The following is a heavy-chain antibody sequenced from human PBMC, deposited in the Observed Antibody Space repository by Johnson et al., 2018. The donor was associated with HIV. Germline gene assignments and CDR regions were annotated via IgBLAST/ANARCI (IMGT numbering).Heavy chain of an antibody. D-gene: IGHD5-12*01. V-gene: IGHV3-30*02. CDR2: IRYDGSNK. CDR3: AKSLPGYDAFDI. Sequence: QVQLVESGGGLVKPGGSLRLSCAASGFTFSSYAMHWVRQAPGKGLEWVAVIRYDGSNKYYADSVKGRFTISRDNSKNTLYLQMNSLRAEDTAVYYCAKSLPGYDAFDIWGQGTMVTVSS. CDR1: GFTFSSYA. J-gene: IGHJ3*02.